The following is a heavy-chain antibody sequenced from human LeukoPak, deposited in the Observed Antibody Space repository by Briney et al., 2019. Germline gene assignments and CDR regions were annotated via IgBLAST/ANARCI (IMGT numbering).Heavy chain of an antibody. J-gene: IGHJ4*02. CDR2: IYHSGST. CDR3: ARGSYCSSTSCYSFGITNYFDY. D-gene: IGHD2-2*01. CDR1: GYSISSGYY. V-gene: IGHV4-38-2*02. Sequence: SETLSLTCSVSGYSISSGYYWGWIRQPPGKGLEWIGSIYHSGSTYYNPFLKSRVTISVDTSKNQFSLKLSSVTAADTAVYYCARGSYCSSTSCYSFGITNYFDYWGQGTLVTVSS.